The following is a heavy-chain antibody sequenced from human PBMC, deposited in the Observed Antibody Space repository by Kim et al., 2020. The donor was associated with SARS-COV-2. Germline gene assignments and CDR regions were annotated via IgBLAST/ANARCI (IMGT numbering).Heavy chain of an antibody. D-gene: IGHD4-4*01. V-gene: IGHV3-30*01. J-gene: IGHJ4*02. CDR3: ASEPRAYTFFDY. Sequence: CNPAAAEGRFTISRDNSKTTLYLPMNGRRAEDTAVYYCASEPRAYTFFDYWGQGTLVTVSS.